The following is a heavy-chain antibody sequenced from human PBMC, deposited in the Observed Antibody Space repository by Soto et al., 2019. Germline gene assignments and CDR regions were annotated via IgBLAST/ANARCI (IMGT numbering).Heavy chain of an antibody. D-gene: IGHD3-22*01. CDR1: GYTFTNYG. CDR3: ARESAYESSGYEEDY. CDR2: ISAYNGNT. V-gene: IGHV1-18*01. J-gene: IGHJ4*02. Sequence: QVQLVQSGTEVKKPGASVKVSCKASGYTFTNYGISWVRQAPGQGLEWMGWISAYNGNTNYAQKLQGRVTMTTDTSTSTAYMELRSLRSDDTAVYYCARESAYESSGYEEDYCGQGTLVTVSS.